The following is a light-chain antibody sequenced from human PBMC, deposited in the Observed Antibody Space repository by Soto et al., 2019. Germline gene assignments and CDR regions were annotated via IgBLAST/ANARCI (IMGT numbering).Light chain of an antibody. CDR2: GAS. CDR3: XXXNNWPPWT. J-gene: IGKJ1*01. V-gene: IGKV3-15*01. CDR1: QSVRSD. Sequence: EIVMTQSPATLSVSPGERATLSCRASQSVRSDLAWYQQKPGQAPRLLIYGASTRATGIPARFSGSGSGTEFTLTISSLQSEXFAXXXXXXXNNWPPWTFGQGTKVEIK.